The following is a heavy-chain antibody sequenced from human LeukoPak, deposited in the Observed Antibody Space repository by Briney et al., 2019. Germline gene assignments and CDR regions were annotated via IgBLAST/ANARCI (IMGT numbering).Heavy chain of an antibody. V-gene: IGHV4-34*01. Sequence: SETLSLTCAVYGGSFSGYYWSWIRQPPGKGLEWIGEINHSGSTNYNPSLKSRVTISVDTSKNQFSLKLSSVTAADTAVYYCASTGYCSSTSCSNDYWGQGTLVTVSS. CDR1: GGSFSGYY. J-gene: IGHJ4*02. D-gene: IGHD2-2*01. CDR3: ASTGYCSSTSCSNDY. CDR2: INHSGST.